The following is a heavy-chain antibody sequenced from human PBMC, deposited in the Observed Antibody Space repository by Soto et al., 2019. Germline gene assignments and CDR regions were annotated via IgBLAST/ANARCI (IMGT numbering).Heavy chain of an antibody. Sequence: QVQLVQSGAEVKKPGTSVRVSCKASGYSFVACYVHWVRQAPGQGLEWMGWINPNSGGSDSAQKFQGRVTMTNDRATETVYMELRGHKADDTAVYYCARDRMKLIAAGDALDIWGQGTAVTVSS. J-gene: IGHJ3*02. CDR2: INPNSGGS. D-gene: IGHD6-25*01. CDR3: ARDRMKLIAAGDALDI. CDR1: GYSFVACY. V-gene: IGHV1-2*02.